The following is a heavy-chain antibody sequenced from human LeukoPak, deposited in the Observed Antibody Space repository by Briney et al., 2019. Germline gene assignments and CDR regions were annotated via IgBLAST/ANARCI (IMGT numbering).Heavy chain of an antibody. CDR1: GFTFSSYA. V-gene: IGHV3-23*01. Sequence: GGSLRLSCAASGFTFSSYAMSLVRQAPGKGLEWVSAISGSGGSTYYAGSVKRRFNISRDNSKNTLYLQMNSLSAEDTAVYYCAKLGYYYGSGSYYTRDYWGQGTLVTVSS. CDR2: ISGSGGST. CDR3: AKLGYYYGSGSYYTRDY. D-gene: IGHD3-10*01. J-gene: IGHJ4*02.